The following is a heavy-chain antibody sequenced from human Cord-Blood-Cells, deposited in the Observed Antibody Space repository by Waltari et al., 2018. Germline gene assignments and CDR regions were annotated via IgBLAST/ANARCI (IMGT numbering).Heavy chain of an antibody. CDR1: GGTFSSYA. D-gene: IGHD4-17*01. V-gene: IGHV1-69*01. CDR3: ARREQYGDYANGFDY. Sequence: QVQLVQSGAEVKKPGSSVKVSCKASGGTFSSYAISWVRQAPGQGLEWMGGIIPIFGTANYAQKFQVRVTITADESTSTAYMELSSLRSEDTAVYYCARREQYGDYANGFDYWGQGTLVTVSS. J-gene: IGHJ4*02. CDR2: IIPIFGTA.